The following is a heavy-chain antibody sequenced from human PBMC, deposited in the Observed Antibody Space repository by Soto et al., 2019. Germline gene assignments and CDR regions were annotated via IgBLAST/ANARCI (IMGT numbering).Heavy chain of an antibody. CDR1: GGSISGGVGGLYY. V-gene: IGHV4-30-4*01. CDR3: AREVIPLTTDWYFDH. Sequence: QLQLRESGPGLVKPSETLSLTCTVSGGSISGGVGGLYYWSWIRQPPGKVLEWVGYLYDSGSTYYNPSLKSRVTTSVDTSKNQFTLRLSSVTSADTAVYYCAREVIPLTTDWYFDHWGRGTLVTVSS. CDR2: LYDSGST. J-gene: IGHJ2*01. D-gene: IGHD4-17*01.